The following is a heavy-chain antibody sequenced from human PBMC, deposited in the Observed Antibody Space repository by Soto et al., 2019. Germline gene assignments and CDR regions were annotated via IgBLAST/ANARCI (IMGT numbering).Heavy chain of an antibody. V-gene: IGHV4-59*01. CDR2: VYYSGST. J-gene: IGHJ5*02. CDR3: ARDGSNGSVWYNWFDP. D-gene: IGHD3-16*01. CDR1: GGSISSYY. Sequence: PSETLSLTXTVSGGSISSYYWSWIRQPPGKGLEWIGYVYYSGSTNYNPSLKSRVTISVDASKNQFSLKLSSLTAADTAVYYCARDGSNGSVWYNWFDPWGQGILVTVSS.